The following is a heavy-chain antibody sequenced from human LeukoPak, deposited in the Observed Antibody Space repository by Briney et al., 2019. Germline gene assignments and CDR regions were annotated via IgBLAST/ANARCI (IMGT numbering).Heavy chain of an antibody. V-gene: IGHV1-2*02. J-gene: IGHJ6*03. CDR1: GYTFTGYY. CDR2: IHPNSGGT. CDR3: AREGGDAATGPSYYYYMDV. D-gene: IGHD6-13*01. Sequence: ASVTVSCKASGYTFTGYYMHWGRQAHGQGLEWMGWIHPNSGGTNYAQKFRGRVTMARDKTNSTAYMELGRLRSADVAVCSCAREGGDAATGPSYYYYMDVWGKETTVTVSS.